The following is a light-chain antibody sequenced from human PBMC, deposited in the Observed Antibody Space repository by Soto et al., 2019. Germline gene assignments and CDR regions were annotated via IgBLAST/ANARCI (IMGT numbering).Light chain of an antibody. CDR3: QQANSFPWT. J-gene: IGKJ1*01. V-gene: IGKV1-12*01. Sequence: DLQMTQSPSSVSASVGDRVTITCRASQGINRWLAWYQQKPGKAPQLLIYTATSLQSGVPSRFSGSGSGTDVTLTISCLQPEDFATYYCQQANSFPWTFGQGTKVEIK. CDR1: QGINRW. CDR2: TAT.